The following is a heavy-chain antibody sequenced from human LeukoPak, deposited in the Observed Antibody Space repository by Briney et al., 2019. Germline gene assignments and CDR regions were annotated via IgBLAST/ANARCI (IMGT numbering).Heavy chain of an antibody. Sequence: TGGSLRLSCAASGFTFSSYGMHWVRQAPGKGLEWVAVIWYDGSNKYYADSVKGRFTISRDNSKNTLYLQMDSLRAEDTAMYYCARDRSGSLYYYYGMDVWGQGTTVSVSS. CDR2: IWYDGSNK. V-gene: IGHV3-30*19. D-gene: IGHD1-26*01. J-gene: IGHJ6*02. CDR3: ARDRSGSLYYYYGMDV. CDR1: GFTFSSYG.